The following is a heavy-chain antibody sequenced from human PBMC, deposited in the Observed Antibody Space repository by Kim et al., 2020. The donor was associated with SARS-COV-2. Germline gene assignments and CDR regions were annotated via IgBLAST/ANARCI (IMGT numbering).Heavy chain of an antibody. Sequence: GGSLRLSCAASGFTFSSYDMHWVRQATGKGLEWVSAIGTAGDTYYPGSVKGRFTISRENAKNSLYLQMNSLRAGDTAVYYCARMSSGSYYYYYYYGMDVWDQGTTVTVSS. CDR2: IGTAGDT. V-gene: IGHV3-13*01. CDR1: GFTFSSYD. CDR3: ARMSSGSYYYYYYYGMDV. D-gene: IGHD3-10*01. J-gene: IGHJ6*02.